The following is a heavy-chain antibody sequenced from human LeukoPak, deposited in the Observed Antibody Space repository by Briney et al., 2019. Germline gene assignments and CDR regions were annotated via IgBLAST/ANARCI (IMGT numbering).Heavy chain of an antibody. CDR3: ARNVGSGYYYYFDY. Sequence: GGSLRLSCAASGFTFSDYYMSWIRQAPGKGLEWVSYISSSGFTIYYADSVKGRFTISRDTAKNSLYLQMNSLRAEDTALYYCARNVGSGYYYYFDYWGQGTLVTVSS. CDR2: ISSSGFTI. D-gene: IGHD3-22*01. J-gene: IGHJ4*02. CDR1: GFTFSDYY. V-gene: IGHV3-11*01.